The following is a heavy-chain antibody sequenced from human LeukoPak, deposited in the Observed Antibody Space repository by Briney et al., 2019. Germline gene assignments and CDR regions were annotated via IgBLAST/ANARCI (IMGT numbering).Heavy chain of an antibody. Sequence: SVKVSCKASGGTFSSYAISWVRQAPGRGLEWMGGIIPIFGTANYAQKFQGRVTITADESTSTAYMELSSLRSEDTAVYYCARAGDMITFGDPYNWFDPWGQGTLVTVSS. V-gene: IGHV1-69*13. CDR1: GGTFSSYA. D-gene: IGHD3-16*01. J-gene: IGHJ5*02. CDR3: ARAGDMITFGDPYNWFDP. CDR2: IIPIFGTA.